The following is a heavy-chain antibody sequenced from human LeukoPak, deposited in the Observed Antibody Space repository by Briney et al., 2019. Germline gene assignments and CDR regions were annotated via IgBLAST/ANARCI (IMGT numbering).Heavy chain of an antibody. CDR2: INRDARST. D-gene: IGHD6-25*01. Sequence: GGSLRLSCAASGFTFSSYSMRWVRQAPGNGLVWVSRINRDARSTSYSESGKRRSTISRDNAKNTLYLQMNSLRAEDTAVYYCVQRPFYGGQGTLVTVSS. V-gene: IGHV3-74*01. J-gene: IGHJ4*02. CDR1: GFTFSSYS. CDR3: VQRPFY.